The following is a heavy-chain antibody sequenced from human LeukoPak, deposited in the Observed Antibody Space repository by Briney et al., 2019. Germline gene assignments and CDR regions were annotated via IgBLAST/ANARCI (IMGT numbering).Heavy chain of an antibody. Sequence: SETLSLTCTVSGGSISSYYWSWIRQPPGKGLEWIGYIYYSGSTNYNPSLKSRVTISVDTSKNQFSLKLSSVTAADTAVYYCARSVGSERDFDYWGQGTLVTVSS. D-gene: IGHD1-26*01. CDR1: GGSISSYY. CDR3: ARSVGSERDFDY. CDR2: IYYSGST. V-gene: IGHV4-59*01. J-gene: IGHJ4*02.